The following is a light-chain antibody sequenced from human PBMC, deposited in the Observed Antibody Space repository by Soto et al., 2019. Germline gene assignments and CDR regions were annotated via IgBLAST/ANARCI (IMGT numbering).Light chain of an antibody. V-gene: IGKV1-39*01. J-gene: IGKJ5*01. CDR1: QSISTY. Sequence: DIQITQSPSSLSASVGDRVTITCRASQSISTYLNWYQQKPGKAPKLLIYAASSLQSGVPSRFSGSGSGTEFTLTISSRQPEDFATYYCQQSYSTPLVDFGQGTRLEIQ. CDR2: AAS. CDR3: QQSYSTPLVD.